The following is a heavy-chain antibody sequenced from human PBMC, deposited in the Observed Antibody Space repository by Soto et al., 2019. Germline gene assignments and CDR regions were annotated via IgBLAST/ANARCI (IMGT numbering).Heavy chain of an antibody. CDR2: INPNSGGT. Sequence: GASVKVSCKASGYTFTGYYMHWVRQAPGQGLEWMGWINPNSGGTNYVQKFQGWVTMTRDTSISTAYMELSRLRSDDTAVYYCARDRCGGDCYPDAFDIWGQGTMVTVSS. D-gene: IGHD2-21*01. V-gene: IGHV1-2*04. CDR3: ARDRCGGDCYPDAFDI. CDR1: GYTFTGYY. J-gene: IGHJ3*02.